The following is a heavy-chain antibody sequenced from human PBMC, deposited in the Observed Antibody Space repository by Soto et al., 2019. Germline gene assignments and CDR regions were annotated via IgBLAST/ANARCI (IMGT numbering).Heavy chain of an antibody. V-gene: IGHV1-3*01. Sequence: QVQLVQSGAEVKKPGASVKVSCKASGYTFTSYAMHWVRQAPGQRLEWMGWINAGNGNTKYSQKFQGRVTITRDTSASTAYMELSSLRSEDTAVYYCARPPPVWGSSDYLDYWGQGTLVTVSS. CDR1: GYTFTSYA. J-gene: IGHJ4*02. CDR3: ARPPPVWGSSDYLDY. D-gene: IGHD3-16*01. CDR2: INAGNGNT.